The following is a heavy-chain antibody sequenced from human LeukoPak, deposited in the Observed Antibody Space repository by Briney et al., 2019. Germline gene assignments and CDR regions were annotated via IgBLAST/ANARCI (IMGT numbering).Heavy chain of an antibody. J-gene: IGHJ4*02. D-gene: IGHD6-19*01. Sequence: TGGSLRLSCAASGFTFSSYAMHWVRQAPGKGLEWVAFISYDGSNKYYADSVKGRFTISRDNAKNSLYLQMNSLRAEDTAVYYCARDGLEYSSGWYTYYFDYWGQGTLVTVSS. V-gene: IGHV3-30-3*01. CDR1: GFTFSSYA. CDR3: ARDGLEYSSGWYTYYFDY. CDR2: ISYDGSNK.